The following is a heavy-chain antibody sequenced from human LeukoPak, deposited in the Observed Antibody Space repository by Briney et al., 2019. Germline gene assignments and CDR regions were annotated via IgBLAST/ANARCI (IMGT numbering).Heavy chain of an antibody. CDR1: GFTFNNYG. CDR2: ISYDGRNK. CDR3: AKGPLRGTAAAIDY. V-gene: IGHV3-30*18. D-gene: IGHD2-2*01. J-gene: IGHJ4*02. Sequence: GGSLRLSCAASGFTFNNYGMHWVRQAPGKGLEWVAVISYDGRNKHYPDSVKGRFTISRDISTDTLWLQMDSLRTEDTAVYYCAKGPLRGTAAAIDYWGREPWSPSP.